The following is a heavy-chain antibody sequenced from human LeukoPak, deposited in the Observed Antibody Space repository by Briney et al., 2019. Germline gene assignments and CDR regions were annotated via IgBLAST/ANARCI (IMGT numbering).Heavy chain of an antibody. CDR1: GDSIRNYY. CDR2: IYHSGST. CDR3: ARGGDTSSWYAWFDP. D-gene: IGHD6-13*01. Sequence: SETLSLTCTVSGDSIRNYYWRWIRQPPGKGLEWIGYIYHSGSTKYNPSLKSRVTISIDTSKHQFSLKLSSVTAADTAMYYCARGGDTSSWYAWFDPWGQGTLVTVSS. J-gene: IGHJ5*02. V-gene: IGHV4-59*01.